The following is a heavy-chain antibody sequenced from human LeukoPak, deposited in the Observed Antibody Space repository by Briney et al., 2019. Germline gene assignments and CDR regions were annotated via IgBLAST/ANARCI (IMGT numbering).Heavy chain of an antibody. CDR2: IYHSGST. CDR1: GGSISSGVYY. Sequence: SQTLSLTCTVSGGSISSGVYYWGWIRQHPEKGLEWIGEIYHSGSTNYNPSLKSRVTISVDKSKNQFSLKLSSVTAADTAVYYCARVGGSRNYYDAFDIWGQGTMVTVSS. CDR3: ARVGGSRNYYDAFDI. V-gene: IGHV4-30-2*01. J-gene: IGHJ3*02. D-gene: IGHD1-26*01.